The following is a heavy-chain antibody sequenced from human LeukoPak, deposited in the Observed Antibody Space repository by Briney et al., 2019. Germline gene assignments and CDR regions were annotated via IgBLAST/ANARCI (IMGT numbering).Heavy chain of an antibody. Sequence: PGGSLRLSCAASGFTFSSYAMHWVRQAPGKGLEWVAVISYDGSNKYYADSVKGRFTIPRDNSKNTVYPQMNRLRAEDTAVYYCASAPGGGRDYYYGMDVWRQGTTVTVSS. CDR2: ISYDGSNK. D-gene: IGHD1-14*01. CDR1: GFTFSSYA. J-gene: IGHJ6*02. CDR3: ASAPGGGRDYYYGMDV. V-gene: IGHV3-30-3*01.